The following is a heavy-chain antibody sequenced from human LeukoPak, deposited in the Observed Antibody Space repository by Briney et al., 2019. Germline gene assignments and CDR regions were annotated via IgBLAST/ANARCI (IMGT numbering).Heavy chain of an antibody. V-gene: IGHV4-30-4*08. Sequence: SQTLSLTCTVSGGSISSGDYYWSWIRQPPGKGLEWIGYIYYSGNTNYNPSLKSRVTISLDTSKKKFSLRLSSVTAADTAVYYCARGAGWYNYWGQGTLVTVSS. J-gene: IGHJ4*02. CDR2: IYYSGNT. CDR3: ARGAGWYNY. CDR1: GGSISSGDYY. D-gene: IGHD6-19*01.